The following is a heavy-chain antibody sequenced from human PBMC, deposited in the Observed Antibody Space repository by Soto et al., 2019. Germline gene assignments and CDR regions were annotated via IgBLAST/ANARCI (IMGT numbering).Heavy chain of an antibody. J-gene: IGHJ5*02. Sequence: ASVQVSSKRAGDTFSKYSITSGREGPGPPLEWLGWISLYSDGANYAQQFQGRVYMTTDTSTTTAYLELRSLRSDDTALYYCARVVPGAEAWFGPWGQGTLVTVSS. CDR1: GDTFSKYS. V-gene: IGHV1-18*01. CDR2: ISLYSDGA. CDR3: ARVVPGAEAWFGP. D-gene: IGHD2-2*01.